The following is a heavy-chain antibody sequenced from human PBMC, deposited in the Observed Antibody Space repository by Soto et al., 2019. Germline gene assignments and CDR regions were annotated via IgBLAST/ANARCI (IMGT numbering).Heavy chain of an antibody. CDR2: IYHGGST. Sequence: SETLSLTCAVSGGSISTSDWWSWVRQPPGKGLEWIGEIYHGGSTNYNPSLNSRVTISVDKSKNQFSLKLRSVTAADTAVYYCARALLVDEGSSTSCYPIDSWGQGTLVTVSS. J-gene: IGHJ4*02. V-gene: IGHV4-4*02. D-gene: IGHD2-2*01. CDR3: ARALLVDEGSSTSCYPIDS. CDR1: GGSISTSDW.